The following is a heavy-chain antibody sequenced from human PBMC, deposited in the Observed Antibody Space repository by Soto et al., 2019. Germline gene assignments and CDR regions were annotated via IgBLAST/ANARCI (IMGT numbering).Heavy chain of an antibody. Sequence: SETLSLTCTVSGGSISSYYWSWIRQPPGKGLEWIGYIYYSGSTNYNPSLKSRVTISVDTSKNQFSLKLSSVTAADTAVYYCARTLLGRGMWFDPWAQGTLVPVS. CDR1: GGSISSYY. CDR2: IYYSGST. CDR3: ARTLLGRGMWFDP. J-gene: IGHJ5*02. V-gene: IGHV4-59*01. D-gene: IGHD3-16*01.